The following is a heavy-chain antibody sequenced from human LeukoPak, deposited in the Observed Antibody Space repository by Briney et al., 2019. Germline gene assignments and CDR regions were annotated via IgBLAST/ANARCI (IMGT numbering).Heavy chain of an antibody. D-gene: IGHD6-6*01. CDR3: AKDGEYSNHPRGYFDY. CDR2: ISGSGGST. CDR1: GFTFRAYG. V-gene: IGHV3-23*01. J-gene: IGHJ4*02. Sequence: GGSLRLSCEASGFTFRAYGMHWVRQAPGKGLEWVSAISGSGGSTYYADSVKGRFTISRDNSKNTLYLQMNSLRAEDTAVYYCAKDGEYSNHPRGYFDYWGQGTLVTVSS.